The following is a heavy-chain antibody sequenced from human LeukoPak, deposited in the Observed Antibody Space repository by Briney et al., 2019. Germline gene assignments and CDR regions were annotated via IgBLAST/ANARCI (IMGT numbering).Heavy chain of an antibody. D-gene: IGHD2-2*02. CDR2: IIPIFGTA. J-gene: IGHJ2*01. CDR3: ARSRSDCSSTSCYTHWYFDL. V-gene: IGHV1-69*05. Sequence: SVKVSCKASGGTFSSYAISWVRQAPGQGLEWMGGIIPIFGTANYAQKLQGRVTITTDESTSTAYMELSSLRSEDTAVYYCARSRSDCSSTSCYTHWYFDLWGRGTLVTVSS. CDR1: GGTFSSYA.